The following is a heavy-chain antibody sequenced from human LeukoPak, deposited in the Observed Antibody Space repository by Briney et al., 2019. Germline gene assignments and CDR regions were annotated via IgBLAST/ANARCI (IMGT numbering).Heavy chain of an antibody. CDR1: GFTIRSYD. J-gene: IGHJ4*02. Sequence: WASLRLSCAASGFTIRSYDMSWVRQAPGKGLEWVSAISGSGGSTNYADSVKGRFTISRDNSKNTLYLQMNSLRAEDTAVYYCAKGLSSVPRYYFDYWGQGTLVTVSS. D-gene: IGHD3-10*01. CDR2: ISGSGGST. V-gene: IGHV3-23*01. CDR3: AKGLSSVPRYYFDY.